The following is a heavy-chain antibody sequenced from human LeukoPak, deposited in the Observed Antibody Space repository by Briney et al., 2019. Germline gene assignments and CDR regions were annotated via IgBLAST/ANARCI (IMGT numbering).Heavy chain of an antibody. D-gene: IGHD2-2*01. CDR3: AKVGLTYCSSTSCYSTPLYYFDY. Sequence: GGSLRLSCAASGFTFSSYAMGWVRQAPGKGLEWVSAISGSGGSTYYADSVKGRFTISRDNSKNTLYLQMNSLRAEDTAVYYCAKVGLTYCSSTSCYSTPLYYFDYWGQGTLVTVSS. J-gene: IGHJ4*02. CDR1: GFTFSSYA. V-gene: IGHV3-23*01. CDR2: ISGSGGST.